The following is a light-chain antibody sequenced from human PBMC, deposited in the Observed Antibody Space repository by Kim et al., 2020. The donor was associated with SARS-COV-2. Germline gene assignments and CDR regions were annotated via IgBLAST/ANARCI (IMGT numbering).Light chain of an antibody. CDR3: YSTDSSGNHRV. J-gene: IGLJ3*02. CDR2: EDS. CDR1: ALPKKY. V-gene: IGLV3-10*01. Sequence: SYELTQPPSVSVSPGQTARITCPGDALPKKYAYWYQQKLGQAPVLVIYEDSKRPSGIPERFSGSSSGTIATLTISGAQVEDEADYYCYSTDSSGNHRVFG.